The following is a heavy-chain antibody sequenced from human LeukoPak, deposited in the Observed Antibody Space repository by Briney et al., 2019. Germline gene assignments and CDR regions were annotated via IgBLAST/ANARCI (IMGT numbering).Heavy chain of an antibody. CDR1: GFTFSSYA. Sequence: QPGGSLRLSCAASGFTFSSYAMSWVRQAPGKGLEWVSAISGSGGSTYYADSVKGRFTISRDNSKNTLYLQMNSLRAEDTAVYYCAKGRRRDFDWFYAFDIWGQGTMVTVSS. CDR3: AKGRRRDFDWFYAFDI. J-gene: IGHJ3*02. V-gene: IGHV3-23*01. CDR2: ISGSGGST. D-gene: IGHD3-9*01.